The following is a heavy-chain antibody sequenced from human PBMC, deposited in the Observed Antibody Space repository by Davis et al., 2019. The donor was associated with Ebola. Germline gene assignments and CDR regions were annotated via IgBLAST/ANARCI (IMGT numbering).Heavy chain of an antibody. CDR2: INHSGST. Sequence: SETLSLTCAVYGESFSGYYWSWIRQPPGKGLEWIGEINHSGSTNYNPSLKSRVTISVDTSKNQFSLKLSSVTAADTAVYYCARGGRFLEWLFDYWGQGTLVTVSS. V-gene: IGHV4-34*01. D-gene: IGHD3-3*01. CDR1: GESFSGYY. CDR3: ARGGRFLEWLFDY. J-gene: IGHJ4*02.